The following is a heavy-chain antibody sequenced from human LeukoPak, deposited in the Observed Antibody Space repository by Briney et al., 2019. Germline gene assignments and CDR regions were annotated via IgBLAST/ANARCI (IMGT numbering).Heavy chain of an antibody. CDR1: GYTFTCYY. D-gene: IGHD6-19*01. J-gene: IGHJ4*02. Sequence: ASAKVSCKASGYTFTCYYMHWVRQAPGQGLEWMGWINPNSGGTNYAQKFQGRVTMTRDTSISTAYMELSRLRSDDTAVYYCASRAHRIAVAGRGARDYWGQGTLVTVSS. CDR3: ASRAHRIAVAGRGARDY. CDR2: INPNSGGT. V-gene: IGHV1-2*02.